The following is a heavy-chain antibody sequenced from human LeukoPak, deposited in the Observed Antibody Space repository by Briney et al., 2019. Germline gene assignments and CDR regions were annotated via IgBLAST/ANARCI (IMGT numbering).Heavy chain of an antibody. V-gene: IGHV1-18*01. Sequence: ASVKVSCKASGYTFTSYGISWVRLAPGQGLEWMGWISAYNGNTNYAQKLQGRVTMTTDTSTSTAYMELRSLRSDDTAVYYCARDLCYGSGSYYLVLLGYYYGMDVWGQGTTVTVSS. CDR3: ARDLCYGSGSYYLVLLGYYYGMDV. CDR2: ISAYNGNT. D-gene: IGHD3-10*01. CDR1: GYTFTSYG. J-gene: IGHJ6*02.